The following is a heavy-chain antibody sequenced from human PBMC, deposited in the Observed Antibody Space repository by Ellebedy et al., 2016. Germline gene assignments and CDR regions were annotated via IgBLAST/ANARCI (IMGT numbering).Heavy chain of an antibody. V-gene: IGHV1-69*13. Sequence: ASVKVSCKASGGTFSSYAISWVRQAPGQGLEWMGGIIPIFGTANYAQKFQGRVTITADESTSTAYMELSSLRSEDTAVYYCAGDSRGITAAGTSLHYWGQGTLVTVSS. CDR2: IIPIFGTA. CDR3: AGDSRGITAAGTSLHY. D-gene: IGHD6-13*01. CDR1: GGTFSSYA. J-gene: IGHJ4*02.